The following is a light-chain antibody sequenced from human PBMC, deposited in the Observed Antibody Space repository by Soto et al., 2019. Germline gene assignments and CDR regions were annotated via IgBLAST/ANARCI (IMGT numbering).Light chain of an antibody. J-gene: IGLJ1*01. CDR2: EVV. CDR1: KSDIGVYDF. CDR3: SLYSSNGSLI. V-gene: IGLV2-8*01. Sequence: QSVLTQPPSASGSPGQSVTISCTGTKSDIGVYDFVSWYQHHPGKAPRLIIYEVVQRPSGVPDRFSGSKSGNTASLTVSGLQAADEADYFCSLYSSNGSLIFGPGTRSPS.